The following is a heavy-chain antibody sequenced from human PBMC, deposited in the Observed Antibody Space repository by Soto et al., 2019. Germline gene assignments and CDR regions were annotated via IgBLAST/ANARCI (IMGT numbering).Heavy chain of an antibody. CDR2: IWYDGSNK. CDR1: GFTFSSYG. Sequence: GGSLRLSCAASGFTFSSYGMHWVRQAPGKGLEWVAVIWYDGSNKYYADSVKGRFTISRDNSKNTLYLQMNSLRAEDTAVYYCARDLGIVRKLAAAGTAYNWFDPWGQGTLVTVSS. D-gene: IGHD6-13*01. J-gene: IGHJ5*02. V-gene: IGHV3-33*01. CDR3: ARDLGIVRKLAAAGTAYNWFDP.